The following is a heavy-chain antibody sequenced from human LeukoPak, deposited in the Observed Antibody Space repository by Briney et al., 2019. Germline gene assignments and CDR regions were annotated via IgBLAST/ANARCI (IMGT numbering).Heavy chain of an antibody. Sequence: QPGRSLRLSCAASGFTFSSYAMHWVRQAPGKGLGWVAVISYDGSNKYYADSVKGRFTISRDNSKNTLYLQMNSLRAEDTAVYYCARDRGEGQQLVRGYYYYGMDVWGQGTTVTVSS. J-gene: IGHJ6*02. CDR2: ISYDGSNK. D-gene: IGHD6-13*01. CDR1: GFTFSSYA. CDR3: ARDRGEGQQLVRGYYYYGMDV. V-gene: IGHV3-30*04.